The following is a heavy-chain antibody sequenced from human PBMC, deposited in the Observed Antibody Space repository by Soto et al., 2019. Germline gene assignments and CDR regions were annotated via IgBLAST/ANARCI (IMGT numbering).Heavy chain of an antibody. Sequence: SETQSLTCSVSGGSILSSTYYWGWIRQPPGKGLEWIGNIYYSGSTYYNPSLKSRVTMSVDTSENQFSLKLTSVTAADTAVYYCAGIAVAGRYWSGELDYWGQGTVVTVSS. J-gene: IGHJ4*02. CDR2: IYYSGST. CDR3: AGIAVAGRYWSGELDY. V-gene: IGHV4-39*01. CDR1: GGSILSSTYY. D-gene: IGHD6-19*01.